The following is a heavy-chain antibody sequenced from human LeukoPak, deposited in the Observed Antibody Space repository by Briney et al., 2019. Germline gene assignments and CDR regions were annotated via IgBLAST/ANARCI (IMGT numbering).Heavy chain of an antibody. V-gene: IGHV4-59*10. D-gene: IGHD3-22*01. CDR2: LYTTGTT. CDR3: ARGYYDSRYYNYYMGV. Sequence: PGGSLRLSCAVSGFTFSDYYMSWIRQAPGKGLEWIGRLYTTGTTNYNPSLKSRVTMSVDTSKNQFSLKLSSVTAADTAVYYCARGYYDSRYYNYYMGVWGKGTTVTVSS. J-gene: IGHJ6*03. CDR1: GFTFSDYY.